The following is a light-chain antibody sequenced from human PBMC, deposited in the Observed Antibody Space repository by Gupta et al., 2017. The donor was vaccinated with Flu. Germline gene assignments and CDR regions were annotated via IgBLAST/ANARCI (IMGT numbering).Light chain of an antibody. CDR2: DVS. V-gene: IGLV2-14*01. CDR3: CSYTSITTWV. Sequence: QSALTQPASVSGSPGQSITIACTGTSSDVGGYNYVSWYQQYPGKAPKLLIYDVSDRPSGVSNRFSGSKSGNTASLTISGLQAEDEADYFCCSYTSITTWVFGGGTKLIVL. J-gene: IGLJ3*02. CDR1: SSDVGGYNY.